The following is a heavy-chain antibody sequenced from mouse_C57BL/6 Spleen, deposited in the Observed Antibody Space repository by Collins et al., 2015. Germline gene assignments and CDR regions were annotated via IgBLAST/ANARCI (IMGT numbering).Heavy chain of an antibody. J-gene: IGHJ4*01. CDR3: ARQGNMDY. CDR2: ISSGGGST. Sequence: EVQRGGVWGGLVKPGGSLKLSCAASGFAFSSYDMSWVRQTPEKRLEWVAYISSGGGSTYYPDTVKGRFTISRDNAKNTLYLQMSSLKSEDTAMYYCARQGNMDYWGQGTSVTVSS. V-gene: IGHV5-12-1*01. CDR1: GFAFSSYD.